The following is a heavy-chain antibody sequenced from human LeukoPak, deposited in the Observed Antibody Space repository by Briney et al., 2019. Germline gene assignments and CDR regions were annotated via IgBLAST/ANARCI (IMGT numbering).Heavy chain of an antibody. Sequence: PGRSLRLSCAASGFTFSSYAMHWVRQAPGKGLGWVAVISYDGSNKYYADSVKGRFTISRDNSKNTLYLQMNSLRAEDTAVYYCARDPDIVVVPAASLPTNWGQGTLVTVSP. CDR3: ARDPDIVVVPAASLPTN. J-gene: IGHJ4*02. CDR2: ISYDGSNK. CDR1: GFTFSSYA. V-gene: IGHV3-30-3*01. D-gene: IGHD2-2*01.